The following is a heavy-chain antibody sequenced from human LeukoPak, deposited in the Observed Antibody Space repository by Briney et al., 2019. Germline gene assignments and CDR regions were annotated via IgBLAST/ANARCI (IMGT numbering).Heavy chain of an antibody. CDR3: ARGPPRGKYYYMDV. Sequence: GGSLRLSCAASGFTFSSFDMHWVRQPTGQGLEWVPTIGTASDTYYPGSVEGRFALSRDNAKNSLYLQMNSLTAGDTAVYYCARGPPRGKYYYMDVWGKGTTVTVSS. CDR1: GFTFSSFD. D-gene: IGHD1-1*01. CDR2: IGTASDT. J-gene: IGHJ6*03. V-gene: IGHV3-13*01.